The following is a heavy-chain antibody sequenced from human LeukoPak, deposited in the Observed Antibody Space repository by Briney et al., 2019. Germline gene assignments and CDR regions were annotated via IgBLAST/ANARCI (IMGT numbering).Heavy chain of an antibody. Sequence: GASVKVSCKASGYTFTGYYMHWVRQAPGQGLEWVGRIVPVIGVATYAQSLQGRVIITADRSTNTAYMELSSLRFEDSAVYFCARHSSRGHYYEFDFWGQGSLVTVSS. V-gene: IGHV1-69*02. D-gene: IGHD3-22*01. CDR1: GYTFTGYY. CDR3: ARHSSRGHYYEFDF. J-gene: IGHJ4*02. CDR2: IVPVIGVA.